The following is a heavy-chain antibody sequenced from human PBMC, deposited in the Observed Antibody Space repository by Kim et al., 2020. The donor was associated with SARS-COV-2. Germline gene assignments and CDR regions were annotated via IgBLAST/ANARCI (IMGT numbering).Heavy chain of an antibody. CDR1: GGSISSSSYY. V-gene: IGHV4-39*07. CDR3: ARVVWEPQEWWFDP. J-gene: IGHJ5*02. CDR2: IYYSGST. Sequence: SETLSLTCTVSGGSISSSSYYWGWIRQPPGKGLEWIGSIYYSGSTYYNPSLKSRVTISVDTSKNQFSLKLSSVTAADTAVYYCARVVWEPQEWWFDPWGQGTLVTVSS. D-gene: IGHD1-26*01.